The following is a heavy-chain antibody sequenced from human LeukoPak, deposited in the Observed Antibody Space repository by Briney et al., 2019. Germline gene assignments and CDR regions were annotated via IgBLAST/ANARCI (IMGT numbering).Heavy chain of an antibody. CDR1: GFTFSSYW. D-gene: IGHD2-2*02. J-gene: IGHJ4*02. CDR3: ARAYCSSTSCYSVNY. Sequence: GGSLRLSCAASGFTFSSYWMHWVRQVPGKGLVWVSCINSDGSSTSYADSVKGRFTISRDNAKNTLCLQMNSLRAEDTAVYYCARAYCSSTSCYSVNYWGQGTLVTVSS. CDR2: INSDGSST. V-gene: IGHV3-74*01.